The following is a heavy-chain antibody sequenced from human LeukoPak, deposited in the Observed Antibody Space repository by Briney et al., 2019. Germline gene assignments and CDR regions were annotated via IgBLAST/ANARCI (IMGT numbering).Heavy chain of an antibody. CDR2: INPSGGST. J-gene: IGHJ6*02. CDR1: GYNFISYY. V-gene: IGHV1-46*01. Sequence: ASVKVSCKASGYNFISYYMHWVRQAPGQGLEWMGIINPSGGSTSYAQKFQGRVTMTRDTSISTAYMELSRLRSDDTAVYYCARSPTLYGDYYYYGMDVWGQGTTVTVSS. CDR3: ARSPTLYGDYYYYGMDV. D-gene: IGHD4-17*01.